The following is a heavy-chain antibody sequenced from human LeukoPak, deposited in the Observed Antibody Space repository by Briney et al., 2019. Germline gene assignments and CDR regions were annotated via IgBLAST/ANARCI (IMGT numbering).Heavy chain of an antibody. V-gene: IGHV4-4*03. Sequence: PETLSLTCDVSGGSIDSTNWWNWVRQPPGKGLEWIGEIHHDGRINYNPSLKSRVTLSVDKSKNQFSLRLNSVTAADTAVYYCARSHDHLWGNYPDYWGQGALVTVSS. D-gene: IGHD3-16*02. CDR2: IHHDGRI. CDR1: GGSIDSTNW. CDR3: ARSHDHLWGNYPDY. J-gene: IGHJ4*02.